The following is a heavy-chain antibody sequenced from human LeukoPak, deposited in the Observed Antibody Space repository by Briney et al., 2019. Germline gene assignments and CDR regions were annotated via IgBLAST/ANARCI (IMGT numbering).Heavy chain of an antibody. CDR2: ISSSGGST. D-gene: IGHD3-16*01. V-gene: IGHV3-23*01. J-gene: IGHJ4*02. Sequence: GGSLRLSCAASGFTFTSYAMSWVRQAPGKGLEWVSTISSSGGSTYYADSVKGRFTISRDNSKNTLYLQMNSLSAEDTAVYYCATWNYVVYWGQGTLVTVSS. CDR3: ATWNYVVY. CDR1: GFTFTSYA.